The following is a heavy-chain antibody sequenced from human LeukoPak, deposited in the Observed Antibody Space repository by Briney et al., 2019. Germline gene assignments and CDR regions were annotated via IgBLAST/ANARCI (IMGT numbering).Heavy chain of an antibody. J-gene: IGHJ3*02. CDR1: GFTFSSYW. D-gene: IGHD1-26*01. Sequence: QPGGSLRLSCAASGFTFSSYWMSWVRQAPGKGLEWVANIKQDGSEKYYVDSVKGLFTISRDNAKNSLYLQMNSLRAEDTAVYYCARELVVGATISTDAFDIWGQGTMVTVSS. CDR3: ARELVVGATISTDAFDI. V-gene: IGHV3-7*01. CDR2: IKQDGSEK.